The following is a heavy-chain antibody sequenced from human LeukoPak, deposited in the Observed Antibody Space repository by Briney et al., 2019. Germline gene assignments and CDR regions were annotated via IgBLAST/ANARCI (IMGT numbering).Heavy chain of an antibody. D-gene: IGHD1-26*01. CDR3: ARDPFYDIVGAGDAFDI. J-gene: IGHJ3*02. CDR1: AGSISSGDCY. Sequence: SETLSLTCTVSAGSISSGDCYWSWIRQPPGKGLQWFGYVYYSGSTYYNPALMSRVTITVDTSKNQFSLKLSSVTAADTAVYYWARDPFYDIVGAGDAFDIWGQGTMVTVSS. CDR2: VYYSGST. V-gene: IGHV4-30-4*08.